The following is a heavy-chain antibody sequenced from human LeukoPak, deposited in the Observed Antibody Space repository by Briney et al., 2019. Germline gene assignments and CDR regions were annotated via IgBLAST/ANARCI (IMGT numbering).Heavy chain of an antibody. CDR2: ITSSGSTI. V-gene: IGHV3-11*01. D-gene: IGHD2-2*01. CDR1: GFTFSDYY. CDR3: ARDGSRHCSSSSCYSGYYYYGMDV. Sequence: GGSLRLSCAASGFTFSDYYMSWIRQAPGKGLEWVSYITSSGSTIYYADSVKGRFTISRDNAKNSLYLQMNSLRVEDTAVYYCARDGSRHCSSSSCYSGYYYYGMDVWGQGTTVTVSS. J-gene: IGHJ6*02.